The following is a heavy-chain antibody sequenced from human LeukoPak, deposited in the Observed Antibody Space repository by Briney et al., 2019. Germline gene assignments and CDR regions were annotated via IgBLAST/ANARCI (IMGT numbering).Heavy chain of an antibody. V-gene: IGHV1-2*02. CDR3: ARTAHYDFWSGYQTYYYYYMDV. J-gene: IGHJ6*03. Sequence: GASVKVSRKASGYTFTGYYMHWVRQAPGQGLEWMGWINPNSGGTNYAQKFQGRVTMTRDTSISTAYMELSRLRSDDTAVYYCARTAHYDFWSGYQTYYYYYMDVWGKGTTVTVSS. CDR1: GYTFTGYY. D-gene: IGHD3-3*01. CDR2: INPNSGGT.